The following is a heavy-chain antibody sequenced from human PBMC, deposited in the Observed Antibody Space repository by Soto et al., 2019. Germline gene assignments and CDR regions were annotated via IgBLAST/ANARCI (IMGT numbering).Heavy chain of an antibody. Sequence: PSETLSLTCTVSGGSISSGDYYWSWIRQPPGKGLEWIGYIYYSGSTYYNPSLKSRVTISVDTSKNQSSLKLSSVTAADTAVYYCARGTREEVITYFDYWGQGTLVTVSS. D-gene: IGHD3-22*01. CDR2: IYYSGST. J-gene: IGHJ4*02. V-gene: IGHV4-30-4*01. CDR3: ARGTREEVITYFDY. CDR1: GGSISSGDYY.